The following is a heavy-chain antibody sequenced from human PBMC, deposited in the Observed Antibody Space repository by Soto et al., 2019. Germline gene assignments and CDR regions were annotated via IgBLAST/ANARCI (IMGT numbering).Heavy chain of an antibody. D-gene: IGHD7-27*01. Sequence: QLQLQESGSGLVKPSQTLSLTCADPGGSISSGGYSWNWIRQPPEKVLEWIGYIYHSGSTYHNPSLKRRGTRRVDRCKNQFPLNLSSVTDADTAVYYCARVPGPWGQGTLVTVSS. CDR1: GGSISSGGYS. J-gene: IGHJ5*02. V-gene: IGHV4-30-2*01. CDR3: ARVPGP. CDR2: IYHSGST.